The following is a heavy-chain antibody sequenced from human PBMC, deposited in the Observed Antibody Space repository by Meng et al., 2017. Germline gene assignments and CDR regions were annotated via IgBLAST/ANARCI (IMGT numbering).Heavy chain of an antibody. J-gene: IGHJ6*02. D-gene: IGHD2-2*01. V-gene: IGHV1-69*13. CDR1: GGTFSSYA. CDR2: IIPIFGTA. CDR3: ASDTYCSSTSCYGWGGYYYYGMDV. Sequence: SVKVSCKASGGTFSSYAISWVRQAPGQALEWMGGIIPIFGTANYAQKFQGRVTITADESTSTAYMELSTLRSEDTAVYYCASDTYCSSTSCYGWGGYYYYGMDVWGQGTTVTGS.